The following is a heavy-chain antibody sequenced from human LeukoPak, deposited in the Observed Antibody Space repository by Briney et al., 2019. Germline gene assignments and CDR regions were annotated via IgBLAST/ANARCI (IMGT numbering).Heavy chain of an antibody. CDR1: GFTFSSYW. V-gene: IGHV3-7*01. D-gene: IGHD6-13*01. Sequence: GGSLRLSCEASGFTFSSYWMNWVRQVPGKGLEWVASVKPDGSDNFYVDSVEGRFTISRDNARYSLFLQMNSLRVEDTAVYYCVRANNSSWHNWGQGTLVTVSS. CDR3: VRANNSSWHN. CDR2: VKPDGSDN. J-gene: IGHJ4*02.